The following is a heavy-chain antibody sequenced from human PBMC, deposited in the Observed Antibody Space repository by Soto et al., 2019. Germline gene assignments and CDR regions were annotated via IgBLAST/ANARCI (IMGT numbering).Heavy chain of an antibody. CDR1: GFTFSSYG. CDR3: AMLLPHFDY. J-gene: IGHJ4*02. D-gene: IGHD2-15*01. CDR2: ISYDGSNK. Sequence: QVQLVESGGGVVQPGRSLRLSCADSGFTFSSYGMLWVRQAPGKGLEWVAVISYDGSNKYYADSVKGRFTISRDNSKNTLYLQMNSLRAEDTAVYYCAMLLPHFDYWGQGTLVTVSS. V-gene: IGHV3-30*03.